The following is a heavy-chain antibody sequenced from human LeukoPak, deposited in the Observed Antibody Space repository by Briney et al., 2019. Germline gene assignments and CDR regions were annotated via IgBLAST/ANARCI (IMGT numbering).Heavy chain of an antibody. J-gene: IGHJ4*02. CDR1: SGSISTSNYY. D-gene: IGHD3-22*01. Sequence: PSETLSLTCTVSSGSISTSNYYWGWVRQPPGKALEWIGNIFYSGSTYYSPSLKSRVTISLDTSRNQFSLKLSPVTAADTAVYYCARRAVTMIVVAPWKEYYFDYWGQGTLVTVSS. CDR3: ARRAVTMIVVAPWKEYYFDY. CDR2: IFYSGST. V-gene: IGHV4-39*07.